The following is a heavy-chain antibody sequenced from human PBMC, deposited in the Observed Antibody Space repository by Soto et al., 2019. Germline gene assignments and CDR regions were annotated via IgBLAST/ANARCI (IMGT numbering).Heavy chain of an antibody. J-gene: IGHJ6*02. Sequence: PSEALSLTCTVSGGSISSYYCSWIRQPPGKGLEWIGYIYYSGSTNYNPSLKSRVTISVDTSKNQFSLKLSSVTAADTAVYYCARVSMIPYYYYGMDVWGQGTTVTVSS. CDR1: GGSISSYY. V-gene: IGHV4-59*01. CDR3: ARVSMIPYYYYGMDV. CDR2: IYYSGST. D-gene: IGHD3-22*01.